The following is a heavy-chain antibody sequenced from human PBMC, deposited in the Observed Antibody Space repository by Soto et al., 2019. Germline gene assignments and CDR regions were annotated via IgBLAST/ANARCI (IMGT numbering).Heavy chain of an antibody. CDR2: IRSETDGGTA. J-gene: IGHJ4*02. CDR1: GFSFTQAW. Sequence: EVQLVESGGGFVKPGGSLRLSCATSGFSFTQAWMSWVRQVPGKGLEWVGRIRSETDGGTADYGSTVDARFTISRDDSKRMVYRQIDNVKTDDSAFYYCTTDTIPSSTPVIATGGAYWGQGALVTVSS. V-gene: IGHV3-15*01. D-gene: IGHD2-21*01. CDR3: TTDTIPSSTPVIATGGAY.